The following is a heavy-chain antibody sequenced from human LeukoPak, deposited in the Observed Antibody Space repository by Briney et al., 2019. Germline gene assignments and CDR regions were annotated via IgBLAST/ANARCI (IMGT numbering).Heavy chain of an antibody. CDR2: ITARSNTI. CDR3: VRDRKGGSVDY. Sequence: GGSLRLSCAASGFTFSDYDMNWVRQAPGKGLEWVSFITARSNTIYYEDSMKGRFTLSRNNADNSLYLQMNSRRGDDTAVYYGVRDRKGGSVDYWGQGTRVTVSS. D-gene: IGHD2-15*01. CDR1: GFTFSDYD. J-gene: IGHJ4*02. V-gene: IGHV3-69-1*01.